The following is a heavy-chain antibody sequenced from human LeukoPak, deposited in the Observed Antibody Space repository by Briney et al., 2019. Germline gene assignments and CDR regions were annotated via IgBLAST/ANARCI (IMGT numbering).Heavy chain of an antibody. D-gene: IGHD3-9*01. V-gene: IGHV3-23*01. CDR1: GVTFSNYA. J-gene: IGHJ6*02. CDR3: AKDLVVRYFDWSLDV. Sequence: GGSLRLSCAASGVTFSNYAMNWVRQAPGKGLEWVSAISGSGGSTYYADSVKGRFTISRDNSKNTLYLQMNSLRAEDTAVYYCAKDLVVRYFDWSLDVWGQGTTVTVSS. CDR2: ISGSGGST.